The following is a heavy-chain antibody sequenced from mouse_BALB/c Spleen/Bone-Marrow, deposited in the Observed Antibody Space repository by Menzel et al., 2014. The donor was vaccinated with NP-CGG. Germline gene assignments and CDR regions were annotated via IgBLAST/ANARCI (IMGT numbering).Heavy chain of an antibody. Sequence: VKLQESGAELVNPGASVKLSCRASGCTFTSYYMYWVKQRPGQGLEWIGEINPSNGGTNFNEKFKSKATLTVDKSSSTAYMQLSSLTSEDSAVYYCTREGDSPFAYWGQGTLVTVSA. CDR2: INPSNGGT. CDR3: TREGDSPFAY. D-gene: IGHD2-13*01. J-gene: IGHJ3*01. V-gene: IGHV1S81*02. CDR1: GCTFTSYY.